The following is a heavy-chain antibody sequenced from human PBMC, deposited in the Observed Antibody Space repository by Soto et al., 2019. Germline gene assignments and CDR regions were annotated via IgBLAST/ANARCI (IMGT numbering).Heavy chain of an antibody. CDR2: IDPSDSYT. Sequence: PGESLKISCKGSGYSFTSYWISWVRQMPGKGLEWMGRIDPSDSYTNYSPSFQGNVTISADKSISTAYLQWSSLKASDTAMYYCARGTYSSSFAAYYYYGMDVWGQGTTVTVSS. CDR1: GYSFTSYW. J-gene: IGHJ6*02. D-gene: IGHD6-6*01. V-gene: IGHV5-10-1*01. CDR3: ARGTYSSSFAAYYYYGMDV.